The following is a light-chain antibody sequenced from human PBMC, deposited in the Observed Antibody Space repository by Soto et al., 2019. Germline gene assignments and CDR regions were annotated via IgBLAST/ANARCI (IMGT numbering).Light chain of an antibody. CDR2: GAS. Sequence: EIVLTQSPGTLSLSPGERATLSCRASQSVTNSHLAWYQQTPGQAPRLLIYGASSRVTGIPDRFSGSGSGTDFTLTISRLEPEDFALYYCQEYVSSTGTFGQGTKVEIK. CDR3: QEYVSSTGT. V-gene: IGKV3-20*01. J-gene: IGKJ1*01. CDR1: QSVTNSH.